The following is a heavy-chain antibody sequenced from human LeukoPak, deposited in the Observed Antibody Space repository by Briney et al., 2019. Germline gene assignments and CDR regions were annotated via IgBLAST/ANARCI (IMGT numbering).Heavy chain of an antibody. Sequence: ASVKVSCKASGHTFTSYDINWVRQATGQGLEWMGWMNPNSGNTGYAQKFQGRVTMTRNTSISTAYMELSSLRSEDTAVYYCARGRGIMITFGGVIVSFGPDYWGQGTLVTVSS. CDR2: MNPNSGNT. CDR3: ARGRGIMITFGGVIVSFGPDY. CDR1: GHTFTSYD. V-gene: IGHV1-8*01. D-gene: IGHD3-16*02. J-gene: IGHJ4*02.